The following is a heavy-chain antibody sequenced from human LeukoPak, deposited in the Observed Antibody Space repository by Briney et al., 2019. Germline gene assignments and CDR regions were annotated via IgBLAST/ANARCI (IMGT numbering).Heavy chain of an antibody. V-gene: IGHV1-2*07. CDR1: GYTFSGYY. J-gene: IGHJ4*02. CDR2: INPNNGDT. D-gene: IGHD6-19*01. Sequence: GASVKVSCKASGYTFSGYYLHWLRQAPGQGPEWMGWINPNNGDTNYEDKFRGRVTMTRDTSISTVYMELSSLRSEDTAVYYCARFAVHRRLTVAGQFGLDYWGQGTLVTVSS. CDR3: ARFAVHRRLTVAGQFGLDY.